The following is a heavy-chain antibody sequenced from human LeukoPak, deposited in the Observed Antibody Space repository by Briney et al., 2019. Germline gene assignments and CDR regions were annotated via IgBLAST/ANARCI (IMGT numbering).Heavy chain of an antibody. CDR2: IWYDGSNK. CDR3: VRVTHSSYSYGYGHGDY. D-gene: IGHD5-18*01. CDR1: GFTFSSYG. Sequence: GRSLRLSCAASGFTFSSYGMHWVRQAPGKGLEWVAVIWYDGSNKYYADSVKGRFTISRGNSKNTLYLQMNSLRAEDTAVYYCVRVTHSSYSYGYGHGDYWGQGTLVTVSS. J-gene: IGHJ4*02. V-gene: IGHV3-33*01.